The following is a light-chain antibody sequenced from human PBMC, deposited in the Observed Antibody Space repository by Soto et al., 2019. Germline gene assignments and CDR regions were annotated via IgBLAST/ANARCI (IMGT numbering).Light chain of an antibody. CDR3: QQSDSTPRRT. J-gene: IGKJ1*01. V-gene: IGKV1-39*01. CDR2: AAS. CDR1: QSISSY. Sequence: DIQMTQSPSSLSASVGDRVTITCRASQSISSYLNWYQQKPGKAPKLLIYAASSLQSGVPSRFSGSGSGTDFTLTISSLQPEDFATYYCQQSDSTPRRTFGQGNKVEIK.